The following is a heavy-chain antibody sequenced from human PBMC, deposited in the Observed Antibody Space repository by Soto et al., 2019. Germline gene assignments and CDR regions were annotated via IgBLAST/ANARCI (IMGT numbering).Heavy chain of an antibody. CDR2: IYPGDSDT. V-gene: IGHV5-51*01. Sequence: GESLKISCKGSGYSFLSYWIGWVRQKPGKGLEWMGIIYPGDSDTRYSPSSEGQVTISADKSISTAYLQWSSLKASDTAMYYCARVIAASGTGFDFWGQGTLVTVSS. J-gene: IGHJ4*02. CDR1: GYSFLSYW. CDR3: ARVIAASGTGFDF. D-gene: IGHD6-13*01.